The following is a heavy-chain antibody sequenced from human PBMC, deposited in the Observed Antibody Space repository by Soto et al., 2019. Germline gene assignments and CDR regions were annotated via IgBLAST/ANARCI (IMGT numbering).Heavy chain of an antibody. D-gene: IGHD2-21*01. J-gene: IGHJ4*03. V-gene: IGHV3-66*01. CDR1: GFTVSTNS. CDR2: IFGGGSI. CDR3: AKGTWKYDGYTYSSGGFAL. Sequence: EMPVVQSGGGLVQPGGSLRLSCAASGFTVSTNSMNWVRQAPGKGLEWVSVIFGGGSIEYADSVKGRFTISRDESRNTVSLQMNTLRAEDTAVYYCAKGTWKYDGYTYSSGGFALWGQGALVTVSS.